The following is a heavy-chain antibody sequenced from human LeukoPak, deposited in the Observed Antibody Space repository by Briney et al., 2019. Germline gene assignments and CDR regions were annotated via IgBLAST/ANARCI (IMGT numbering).Heavy chain of an antibody. D-gene: IGHD3-16*02. CDR1: RFTFSSYA. V-gene: IGHV3-23*01. CDR2: SSGDGT. J-gene: IGHJ4*02. Sequence: GGSLRLSCAPSRFTFSSYAMSCVSHTPGKGLGWGSGSSGDGTHYADSVKGRFTISRDTSKNTLYLQMNSLRAEDTAIYYCAKGGDYVWGSYRPVWGQGTLVTVSS. CDR3: AKGGDYVWGSYRPV.